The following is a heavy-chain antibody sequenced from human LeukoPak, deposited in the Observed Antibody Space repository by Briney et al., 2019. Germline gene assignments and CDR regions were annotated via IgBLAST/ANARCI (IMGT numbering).Heavy chain of an antibody. V-gene: IGHV1-8*03. CDR2: MNPNSGNT. CDR3: ARGRAPWIRHQGFDP. CDR1: GYTFTSYD. Sequence: APVKVSCKASGYTFTSYDINWVRQATGQGLEWMGWMNPNSGNTGYAQKFQGRVTITRNTSISTAYMELSSLRSEDTAVYYCARGRAPWIRHQGFDPWGQGTLVTVSS. D-gene: IGHD5-18*01. J-gene: IGHJ5*02.